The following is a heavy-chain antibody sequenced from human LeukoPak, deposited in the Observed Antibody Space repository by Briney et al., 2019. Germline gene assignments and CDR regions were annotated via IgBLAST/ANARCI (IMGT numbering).Heavy chain of an antibody. V-gene: IGHV3-7*01. J-gene: IGHJ3*02. CDR2: IKQDESEK. Sequence: GGSLRLSCEASGFSFSTYWMSWVRQAPGRGLEWVANIKQDESEKYYVGSVKGRFTISRDNAKNSLYLQMNSLRDEDTAVYYCARLSDSISCFGFDIWGQGTTVTVSS. D-gene: IGHD2-2*01. CDR3: ARLSDSISCFGFDI. CDR1: GFSFSTYW.